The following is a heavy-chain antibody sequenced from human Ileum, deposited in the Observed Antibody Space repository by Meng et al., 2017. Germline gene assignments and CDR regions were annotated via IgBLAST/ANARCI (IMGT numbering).Heavy chain of an antibody. J-gene: IGHJ4*02. D-gene: IGHD3-9*01. CDR1: GYTFTAYY. Sequence: ASVKVSCKTSGYTFTAYYMHWVRQAPGQGLEWMGWINPDSGGTNYAQKFQDRVTMIRDTSSSTAYMELSSLTSDDTAVYYCAVDSAGYHIRYYFDDWGQGTLVTVSS. V-gene: IGHV1-2*02. CDR3: AVDSAGYHIRYYFDD. CDR2: INPDSGGT.